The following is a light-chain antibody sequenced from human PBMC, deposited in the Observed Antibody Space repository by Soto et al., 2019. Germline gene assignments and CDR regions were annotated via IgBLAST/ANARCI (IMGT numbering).Light chain of an antibody. CDR3: QQYYSTLWT. CDR1: QSVLYSSNNKNY. V-gene: IGKV4-1*01. CDR2: WAS. J-gene: IGKJ1*01. Sequence: DIVMTQSPDSLAVSLGERATINCKSSQSVLYSSNNKNYLAWYQQKPEQPPKLLIYWASTRESGVPDRFSGSGSGTDFTLTISSLQAEDVAVYYCQQYYSTLWTFGQGTKVEIK.